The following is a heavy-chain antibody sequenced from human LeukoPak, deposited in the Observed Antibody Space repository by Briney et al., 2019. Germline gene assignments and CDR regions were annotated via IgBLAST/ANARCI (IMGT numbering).Heavy chain of an antibody. D-gene: IGHD3-22*01. V-gene: IGHV3-23*01. CDR1: GFTFSSYA. CDR2: ISGSGGST. J-gene: IGHJ4*02. CDR3: AKDGSTMIVVVIRLDY. Sequence: PGGSLRLSRAASGFTFSSYAMSWVRQAPGKGLEWVSAISGSGGSTYYADSVKGRFTISRDNSKNTLYLQMNSLRAEDTAVYYCAKDGSTMIVVVIRLDYWGQGTLVTVSS.